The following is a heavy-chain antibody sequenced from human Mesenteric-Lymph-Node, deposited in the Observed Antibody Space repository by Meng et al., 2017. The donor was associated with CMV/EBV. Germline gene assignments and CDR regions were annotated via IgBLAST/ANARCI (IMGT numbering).Heavy chain of an antibody. D-gene: IGHD2-2*01. V-gene: IGHV1-3*01. CDR3: AKGFCSSTSCYNWFDP. CDR2: INAGNDNT. Sequence: YSFTNYDINWVRQAAGQRLEWMGWINAGNDNTKYAQNFQGRVTITRDPSASTAYMELNSLRSEDTAVYYCAKGFCSSTSCYNWFDPWGQGTLVTVSS. J-gene: IGHJ5*02. CDR1: YSFTNYD.